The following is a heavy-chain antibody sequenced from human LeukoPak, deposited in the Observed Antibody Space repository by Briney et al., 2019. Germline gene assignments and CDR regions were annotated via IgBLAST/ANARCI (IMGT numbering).Heavy chain of an antibody. CDR3: ARSLGGYGDPGNWFDP. Sequence: ASVKVSCKASGYTFSSYAISWVRQAPGQGLEWMGGIIPIFGTANYAQKFQGRVTITADESTSTAYMELSSLRSEDTAVYYCARSLGGYGDPGNWFDPWGQGTLVTVSS. J-gene: IGHJ5*02. CDR2: IIPIFGTA. CDR1: GYTFSSYA. V-gene: IGHV1-69*13. D-gene: IGHD4-17*01.